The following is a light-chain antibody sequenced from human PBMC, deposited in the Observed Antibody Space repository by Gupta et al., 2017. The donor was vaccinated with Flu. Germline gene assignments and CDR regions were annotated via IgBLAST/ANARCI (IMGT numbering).Light chain of an antibody. CDR1: ESIGMW. CDR2: KAS. J-gene: IGKJ5*01. Sequence: DIQMTQSPSTLSASVGDRVTITCRASESIGMWLAWYQQKPGRAPKLLIDKASSLESGVPSRFSASGSGTEFTLTISSLQPDDFATYYCQRYNSHHSTSFGQGTRLEIK. CDR3: QRYNSHHSTS. V-gene: IGKV1-5*03.